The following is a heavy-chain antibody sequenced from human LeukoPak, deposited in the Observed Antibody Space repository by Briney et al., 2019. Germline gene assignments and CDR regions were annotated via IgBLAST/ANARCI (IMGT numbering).Heavy chain of an antibody. V-gene: IGHV1-2*02. CDR2: INPNSGDT. D-gene: IGHD2-2*01. Sequence: GASVKVSCKASGYTFTGNYMHWVRQAPGQGLEWMGWINPNSGDTIYAQKFQGRVTMTRDTSISTTYMDLSSLTSDDTAVYYCARRDCSSTNCALDPLGQGSLVTVSS. CDR3: ARRDCSSTNCALDP. CDR1: GYTFTGNY. J-gene: IGHJ5*02.